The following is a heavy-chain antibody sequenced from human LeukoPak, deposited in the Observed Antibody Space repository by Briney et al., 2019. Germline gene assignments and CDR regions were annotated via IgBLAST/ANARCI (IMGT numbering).Heavy chain of an antibody. CDR2: INPNSGDT. CDR3: ARALGAAAADNQN. D-gene: IGHD6-13*01. J-gene: IGHJ1*01. CDR1: GYTFTSFY. Sequence: ASVKVSCKASGYTFTSFYMHWVRQAPGQGLEWMGRINPNSGDTHYAQNFQGRVTMTGDTSISTAYMELSSLRSDDTAVYYCARALGAAAADNQNWGQGTLVTVSS. V-gene: IGHV1-2*06.